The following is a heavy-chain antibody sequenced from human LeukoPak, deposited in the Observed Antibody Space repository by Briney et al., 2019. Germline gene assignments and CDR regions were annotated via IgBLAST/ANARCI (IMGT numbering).Heavy chain of an antibody. V-gene: IGHV3-23*01. J-gene: IGHJ3*02. D-gene: IGHD1-20*01. CDR3: AKDEEVTGTSLGLILDAFDI. CDR1: GFTFSSYG. Sequence: PGGSLRLSCTASGFTFSSYGMSWVRQAPGKGLDWVSAISGSGGSTYYTDSVKGRFTISRDNSKNTLYLQMNSLRAEDTAVYFCAKDEEVTGTSLGLILDAFDIWGQGTMVTVSS. CDR2: ISGSGGST.